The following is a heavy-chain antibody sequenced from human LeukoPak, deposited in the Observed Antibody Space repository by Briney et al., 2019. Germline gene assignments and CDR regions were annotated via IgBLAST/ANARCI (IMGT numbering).Heavy chain of an antibody. V-gene: IGHV3-11*01. Sequence: GGSLRLSCAASGFTFSDYYMNWIRQAPGKGLEWVSYISSSGSTIYYADSVKGRFTISRDNAKNSLYLQMNSLRAEDTAVYYCARDEVDTAMVTTEYYYGMDVWGQGTTVTVSS. CDR1: GFTFSDYY. J-gene: IGHJ6*02. D-gene: IGHD5-18*01. CDR3: ARDEVDTAMVTTEYYYGMDV. CDR2: ISSSGSTI.